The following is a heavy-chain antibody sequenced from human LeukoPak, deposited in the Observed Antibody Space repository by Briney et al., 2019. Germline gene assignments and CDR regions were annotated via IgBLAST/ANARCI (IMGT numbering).Heavy chain of an antibody. D-gene: IGHD6-19*01. CDR2: ISPYNGNT. CDR1: GYTFIRYG. CDR3: ATAPGGIAVAGTVGGDY. J-gene: IGHJ4*02. Sequence: ASVKVSCKASGYTFIRYGITWVRQAPGQGLEWMAWISPYNGNTKYAQKFQGRVTMTTDTSTSTAYMELRSLTSDDTAVYYCATAPGGIAVAGTVGGDYWGQGTLVTVSS. V-gene: IGHV1-18*01.